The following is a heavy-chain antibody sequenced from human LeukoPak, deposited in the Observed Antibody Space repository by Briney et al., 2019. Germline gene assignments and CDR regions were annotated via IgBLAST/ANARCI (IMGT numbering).Heavy chain of an antibody. D-gene: IGHD1-26*01. CDR1: GFTFSSYA. Sequence: GGSLRLSCAASGFTFSSYAMSWVRQAPGKGLEWVSAISGSGGSTYYADSVKGRFTISRDNSKNTVYLQMNSLRAEDTAVYYCARSRNTLQWELLTWGQGTLVTVSS. CDR2: ISGSGGST. J-gene: IGHJ5*02. CDR3: ARSRNTLQWELLT. V-gene: IGHV3-23*01.